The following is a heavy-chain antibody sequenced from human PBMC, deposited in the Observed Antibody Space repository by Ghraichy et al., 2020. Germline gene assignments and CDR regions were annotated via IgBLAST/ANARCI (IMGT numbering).Heavy chain of an antibody. CDR3: ARHQGRLRSTGIDY. Sequence: GESLNISCKGSGYRFPSYWISWVRQMPGKGLEWMGMIDPSDSDTNYSPSFQGHVTISADKSIYTAYLQWSSLKASDTAIYYCARHQGRLRSTGIDYWGQGTLVTVSS. V-gene: IGHV5-10-1*01. CDR1: GYRFPSYW. J-gene: IGHJ4*02. D-gene: IGHD4-17*01. CDR2: IDPSDSDT.